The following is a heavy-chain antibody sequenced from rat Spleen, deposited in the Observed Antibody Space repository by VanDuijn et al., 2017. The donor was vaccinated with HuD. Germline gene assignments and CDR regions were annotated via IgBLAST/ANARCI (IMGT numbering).Heavy chain of an antibody. CDR2: MNYNGDT. CDR3: TIHPRY. CDR1: GFSLISHS. D-gene: IGHD3-1*01. V-gene: IGHV2-63*01. Sequence: QVQLKESGPGLVQSSQTLSLICTVSGFSLISHSVHWVRQPPGKGLEWMGRMNYNGDTSYNSALKSRLSISRDTSKNQVFLKMNSLQTDDTGTYYCTIHPRYWGQGVMVTVSS. J-gene: IGHJ2*01.